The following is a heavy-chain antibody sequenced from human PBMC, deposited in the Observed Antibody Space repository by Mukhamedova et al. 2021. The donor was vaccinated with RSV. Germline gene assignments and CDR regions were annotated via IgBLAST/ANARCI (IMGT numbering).Heavy chain of an antibody. CDR3: ARRSSSSSYYYFDY. CDR2: INPSGGST. V-gene: IGHV1-46*01. D-gene: IGHD6-6*01. J-gene: IGHJ4*02. Sequence: GIINPSGGSTSYAQKFQGRVTMTRDTSTSTVYMELSSPRSEDTAVYYCARRSSSSSYYYFDYWGQGTLVTVSS.